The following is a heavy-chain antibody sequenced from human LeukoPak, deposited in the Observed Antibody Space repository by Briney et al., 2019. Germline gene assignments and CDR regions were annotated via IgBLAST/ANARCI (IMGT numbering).Heavy chain of an antibody. CDR2: ISGSGGST. J-gene: IGHJ3*02. V-gene: IGHV3-23*01. Sequence: GGSLRLSCAASGFTFSSSAMSWVRRAPGKGLEWVSAISGSGGSTYYADSVKGRFTISRDNSKNTLYLQMNSLRAEDTAVYYCAKSDSSRGDAFDIWGQGTMVTVSS. D-gene: IGHD3-22*01. CDR3: AKSDSSRGDAFDI. CDR1: GFTFSSSA.